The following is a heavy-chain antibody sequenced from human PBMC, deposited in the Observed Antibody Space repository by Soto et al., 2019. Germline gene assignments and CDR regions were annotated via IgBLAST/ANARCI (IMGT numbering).Heavy chain of an antibody. CDR2: IMPIFRTP. V-gene: IGHV1-69*12. CDR1: GGTFSNSA. J-gene: IGHJ6*04. Sequence: QVQLEQSGAEVKKPGSSVKVSCKASGGTFSNSAISWVRQAPGQGLEWMGGIMPIFRTPDYAQKFQGRVTITADESTSTAYMELTGLRSDVTGVYYCASDKDRLQLGGNYYSILDVWGKGTTVTVSS. CDR3: ASDKDRLQLGGNYYSILDV. D-gene: IGHD5-12*01.